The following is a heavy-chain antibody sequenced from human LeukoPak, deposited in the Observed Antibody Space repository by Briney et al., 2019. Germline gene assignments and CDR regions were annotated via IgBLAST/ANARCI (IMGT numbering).Heavy chain of an antibody. Sequence: GGSLRLSCAASGFTFSTYGMHWVRQAPGKGLEWVAVISYDGSNKYYVDSVKGRFTISRDNSKNTLYLQMNSLRSDDAAVYYFAKDIAVDYDYIWGSYRPVLFDHWGQGTLVTVSS. CDR1: GFTFSTYG. V-gene: IGHV3-30*18. J-gene: IGHJ4*02. CDR2: ISYDGSNK. D-gene: IGHD3-16*02. CDR3: AKDIAVDYDYIWGSYRPVLFDH.